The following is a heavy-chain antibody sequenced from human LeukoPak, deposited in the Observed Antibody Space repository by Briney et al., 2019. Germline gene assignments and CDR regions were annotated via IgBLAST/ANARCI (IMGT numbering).Heavy chain of an antibody. CDR1: GYTFTGYY. CDR2: INPNSGGT. CDR3: ARDPFPYFDWPSPYYYYYYMDV. Sequence: ASVKVSCKASGYTFTGYYMHWVRQAPGQGLEWMGWINPNSGGTNYAQKFQGRVTMTRDTSISTAYMELSRLRSDDTAVYYCARDPFPYFDWPSPYYYYYYMDVWGKGTTVTISS. D-gene: IGHD3-9*01. V-gene: IGHV1-2*02. J-gene: IGHJ6*03.